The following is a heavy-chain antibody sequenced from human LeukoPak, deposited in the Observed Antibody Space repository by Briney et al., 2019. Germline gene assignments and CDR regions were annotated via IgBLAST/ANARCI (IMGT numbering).Heavy chain of an antibody. CDR1: GYTFTSYG. V-gene: IGHV1-18*01. Sequence: ASVTVSFTASGYTFTSYGISWVRQAPGQGLEWMGWISAYNGNTNYAQKLQGRVTMTTDTSTNTAYMDLRSLRSDDTAVYYCARAGKTYYYGTSVYYHWGQGTLVTVSS. J-gene: IGHJ5*02. CDR2: ISAYNGNT. D-gene: IGHD3-22*01. CDR3: ARAGKTYYYGTSVYYH.